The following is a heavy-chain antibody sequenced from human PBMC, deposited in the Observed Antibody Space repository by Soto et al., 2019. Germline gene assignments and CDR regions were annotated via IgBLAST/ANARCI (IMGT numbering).Heavy chain of an antibody. D-gene: IGHD2-2*01. V-gene: IGHV3-64*04. J-gene: IGHJ4*02. Sequence: GGSLRLSCSSSGFIFSSYGIHWVRQAPGEGLEYVSAISNNGGSTYYADSVKGRFTISRDNSKNTVFLQMNSLRAEDTAVYYCVRTSSYSGQGTRVTVSS. CDR3: VRTSSY. CDR1: GFIFSSYG. CDR2: ISNNGGST.